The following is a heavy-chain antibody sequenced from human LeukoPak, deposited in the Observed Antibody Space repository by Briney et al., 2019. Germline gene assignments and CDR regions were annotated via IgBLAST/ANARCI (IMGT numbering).Heavy chain of an antibody. CDR2: ISRSGKIL. CDR1: GFTLNNYE. D-gene: IGHD2-2*01. CDR3: ARGLVEPAAMEFDP. J-gene: IGHJ5*02. V-gene: IGHV3-48*03. Sequence: PGGSLKLSCAASGFTLNNYEMNWVRQAPGKGLERVSYISRSGKILYYADSVKGRFTISRDDAKNSLYLQMNSLRAEDTALYYCARGLVEPAAMEFDPWGQGTLVTVSS.